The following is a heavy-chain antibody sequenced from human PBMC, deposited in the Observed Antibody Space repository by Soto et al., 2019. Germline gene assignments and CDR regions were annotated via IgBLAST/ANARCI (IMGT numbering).Heavy chain of an antibody. CDR1: GFTCRGYA. V-gene: IGHV3-23*01. D-gene: IGHD2-2*01. Sequence: WWSLRPSCSASGFTCRGYAMNGFRQAPGKGLEWISLIVPRGSRTYYADSVMGRFTISRDNSKNTLHLQMNSLRVEDTAVYYCAKAVISVEISAAIDYWGQGTLVTVSS. CDR3: AKAVISVEISAAIDY. J-gene: IGHJ4*02. CDR2: IVPRGSRT.